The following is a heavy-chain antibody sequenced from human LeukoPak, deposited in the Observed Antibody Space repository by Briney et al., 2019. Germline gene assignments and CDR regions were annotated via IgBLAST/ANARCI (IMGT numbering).Heavy chain of an antibody. D-gene: IGHD6-13*01. V-gene: IGHV4-38-2*02. J-gene: IGHJ4*02. Sequence: SETLSLTCTVSGYSISSGYYWGWIRQPPGKGLEWIGSIYHSGSTYYNPSLKSRVTISVDTSKNQFSLKLSPVTAADTAVYYCARDPSSIRGYWGQGTLVTVSS. CDR3: ARDPSSIRGY. CDR2: IYHSGST. CDR1: GYSISSGYY.